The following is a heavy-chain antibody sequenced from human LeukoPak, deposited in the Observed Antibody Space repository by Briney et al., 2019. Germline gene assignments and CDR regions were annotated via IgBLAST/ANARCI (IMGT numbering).Heavy chain of an antibody. CDR3: ARHGFSGWYYY. Sequence: TSETLSLTCTVSGYSISSGYYWGWIRQPPGKGLEWIGSIYHSGSTYYNPSLKSRVTISVDTSKNQFSLKLSSVTAADTAVYYCARHGFSGWYYYWGQGTLVTVPS. V-gene: IGHV4-38-2*02. CDR2: IYHSGST. D-gene: IGHD6-19*01. CDR1: GYSISSGYY. J-gene: IGHJ4*02.